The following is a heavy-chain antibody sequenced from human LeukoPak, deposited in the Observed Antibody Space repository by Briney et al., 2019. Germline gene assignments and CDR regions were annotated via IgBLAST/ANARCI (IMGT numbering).Heavy chain of an antibody. CDR2: IIPIFGTA. J-gene: IGHJ4*02. Sequence: SVKVSCKASGGTFSSYAISWVRQAPGQGLEWMGGIIPIFGTANYAQKFQGRVTITTDESTSTAYMELNSLRSEDTAVYYCARDLEAGYNDRFNYWGQGTLVTVSS. CDR3: ARDLEAGYNDRFNY. CDR1: GGTFSSYA. D-gene: IGHD5-24*01. V-gene: IGHV1-69*05.